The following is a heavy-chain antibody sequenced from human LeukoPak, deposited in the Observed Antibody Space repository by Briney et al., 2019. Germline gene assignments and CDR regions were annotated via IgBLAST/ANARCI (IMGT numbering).Heavy chain of an antibody. CDR2: IGIRGDT. Sequence: GGSLRLSCAASGFTFIDYDMHWVRQVIGKGLEWVSAIGIRGDTHYSGSVKGRFTISRENAESSLYMQMNSLRAEDTAVYYCARGGIQVSGIDEFDYWGQGTLVTVSS. CDR1: GFTFIDYD. J-gene: IGHJ4*02. CDR3: ARGGIQVSGIDEFDY. D-gene: IGHD6-19*01. V-gene: IGHV3-13*01.